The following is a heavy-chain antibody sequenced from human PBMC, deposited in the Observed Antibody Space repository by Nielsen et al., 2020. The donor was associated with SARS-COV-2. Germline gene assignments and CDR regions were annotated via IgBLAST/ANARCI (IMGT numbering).Heavy chain of an antibody. V-gene: IGHV3-74*01. CDR3: AKGQYGYGNIFDY. D-gene: IGHD5-18*01. CDR1: GFIFSEFT. J-gene: IGHJ4*02. CDR2: ISTDGRST. Sequence: GGSLRLSCAASGFIFSEFTMFWVRQAPGMRPMWVSRISTDGRSTTYADSVKGRFTISRDNAKNSLYLQMNSLRAEDTALYYCAKGQYGYGNIFDYWGQGTLVTVSS.